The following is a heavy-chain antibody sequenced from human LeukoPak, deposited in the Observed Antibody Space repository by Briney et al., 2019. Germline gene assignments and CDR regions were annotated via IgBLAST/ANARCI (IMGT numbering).Heavy chain of an antibody. D-gene: IGHD1-26*01. J-gene: IGHJ4*02. CDR1: GFTFSSYA. Sequence: PGGSLRLSCSASGFTFSSYAIHWVRQAPGKGLEYVSAISSNGGSTYYADSVKGRFTISRDNSKNTLYLQTSSLRAEDTAVYYCVKGGSYSLGGDYWGQGTLVTVSS. CDR3: VKGGSYSLGGDY. CDR2: ISSNGGST. V-gene: IGHV3-64D*06.